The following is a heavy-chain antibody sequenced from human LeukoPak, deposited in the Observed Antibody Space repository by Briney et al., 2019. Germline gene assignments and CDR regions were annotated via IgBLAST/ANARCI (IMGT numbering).Heavy chain of an antibody. V-gene: IGHV4-61*02. D-gene: IGHD2-15*01. Sequence: SETLSLTCTVSGGSISSGSYYWSWIRQPAGKGLEWIGRIDTSGSTNYNPSLKSRVTISVDTSKNQFSLKLSSVTAADTAVYYCARLAADPDSYYYYYYMDVWGKGTTVTISS. J-gene: IGHJ6*03. CDR1: GGSISSGSYY. CDR2: IDTSGST. CDR3: ARLAADPDSYYYYYYMDV.